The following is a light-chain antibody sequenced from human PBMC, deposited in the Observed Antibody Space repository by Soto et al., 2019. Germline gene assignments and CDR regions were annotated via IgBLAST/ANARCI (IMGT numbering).Light chain of an antibody. J-gene: IGKJ2*01. Sequence: DIQMTQSPSTLSASVGDRVTITCRASQSISYWLAWYQQKPGKAPNLLIYKATSLESGVPSRLSGSGSGPESTLTITSPQTEDFATYYCRHYNTYSPPYTFGQGTRLVIK. CDR3: RHYNTYSPPYT. V-gene: IGKV1-5*03. CDR2: KAT. CDR1: QSISYW.